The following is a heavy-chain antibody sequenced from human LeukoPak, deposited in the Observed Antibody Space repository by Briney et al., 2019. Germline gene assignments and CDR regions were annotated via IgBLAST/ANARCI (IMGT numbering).Heavy chain of an antibody. CDR2: IYSSGST. CDR1: GGSISSSSYY. CDR3: ARHSSWYHRRQLTLDY. Sequence: SETLSLTCTVSGGSISSSSYYWGWIRQPPGKGLEWIGSIYSSGSTYYNPSLKSRVTISVDTSKNQFSLKLSSVTAADTAVYYCARHSSWYHRRQLTLDYWGQGTLVTVSS. D-gene: IGHD6-13*01. V-gene: IGHV4-39*01. J-gene: IGHJ4*02.